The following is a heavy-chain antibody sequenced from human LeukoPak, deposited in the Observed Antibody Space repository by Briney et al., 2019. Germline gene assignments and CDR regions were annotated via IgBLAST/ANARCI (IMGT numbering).Heavy chain of an antibody. CDR1: GGSFSGYY. CDR3: ARADYVWGSYRKNAFDI. Sequence: KPSETLSLTCAVYGGSFSGYYWSWIRQPPGKGLEWIGEINHSGSTNYNPSLKSRVTISVDTSKNQFSLKLSSVIAADTAVYYCARADYVWGSYRKNAFDIWGQGTMVTVSS. V-gene: IGHV4-34*01. J-gene: IGHJ3*02. D-gene: IGHD3-16*02. CDR2: INHSGST.